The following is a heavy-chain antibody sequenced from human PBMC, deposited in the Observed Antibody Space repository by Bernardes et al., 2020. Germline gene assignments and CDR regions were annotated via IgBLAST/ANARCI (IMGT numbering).Heavy chain of an antibody. Sequence: GGSLKISCKGSGYSLTSYWIGWVRQMPGKGLGWMGIIYPGDSDTRYSPSFQGQVTISADKSNSTAYLQWSSLKASDTAMYYCASASSREGGAARPLYYYYGMDVWGKGTTVTVSS. D-gene: IGHD6-6*01. CDR2: IYPGDSDT. V-gene: IGHV5-51*01. J-gene: IGHJ6*04. CDR3: ASASSREGGAARPLYYYYGMDV. CDR1: GYSLTSYW.